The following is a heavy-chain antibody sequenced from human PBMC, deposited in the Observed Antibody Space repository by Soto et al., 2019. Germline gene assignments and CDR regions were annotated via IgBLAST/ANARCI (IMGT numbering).Heavy chain of an antibody. V-gene: IGHV6-1*01. Sequence: SQTLSLTCAMSGDSVSSYSAAWNWIRQSPSGGLEWLGRTYYRSRFFSDYAESVKSRIIINPDTSKNQFSLQLKSVTPEDTAVYYCARDRYSSSGWFDPWGQGTPVTVSS. CDR3: ARDRYSSSGWFDP. D-gene: IGHD6-6*01. CDR2: TYYRSRFFS. J-gene: IGHJ5*02. CDR1: GDSVSSYSAA.